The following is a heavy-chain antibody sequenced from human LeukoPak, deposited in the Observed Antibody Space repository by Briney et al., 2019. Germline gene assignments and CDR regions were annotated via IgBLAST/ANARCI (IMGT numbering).Heavy chain of an antibody. CDR2: ISGSGGST. Sequence: QTGGSLRLSCAASGFTFSSYAMSWVRQAPGKGLEWVSAISGSGGSTYYADSVKGRFTISRDNAKNSLYLQMNSLRAEDTAVYFCAGGSGFLFDSWGQGTLVTVSS. CDR3: AGGSGFLFDS. V-gene: IGHV3-23*01. CDR1: GFTFSSYA. J-gene: IGHJ4*02. D-gene: IGHD6-19*01.